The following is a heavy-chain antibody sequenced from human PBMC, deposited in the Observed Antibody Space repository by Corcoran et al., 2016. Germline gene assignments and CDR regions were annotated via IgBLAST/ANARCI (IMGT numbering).Heavy chain of an antibody. CDR2: INPSGGST. CDR1: GYTFTSYY. Sequence: QVQLVQSGAEVKKPGASVKVSCKASGYTFTSYYMHWVRQAPGQGLEWMGIINPSGGSTSYAQKFQGRVTMTRDTSTSTVYMELSSLRSEDTAEYYCAREDVYCSSTSCYRYYYYYGMDVWGQGTTVTVSS. V-gene: IGHV1-46*01. CDR3: AREDVYCSSTSCYRYYYYYGMDV. D-gene: IGHD2-2*02. J-gene: IGHJ6*02.